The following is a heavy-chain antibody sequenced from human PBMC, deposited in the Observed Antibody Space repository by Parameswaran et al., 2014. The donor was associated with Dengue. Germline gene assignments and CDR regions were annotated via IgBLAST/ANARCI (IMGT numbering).Heavy chain of an antibody. Sequence: VRQAPGKGLEWVAVISYDGSNKYYADSVKGRFTISRDNSKNTLYLQMNSLRAEDTAVYFCARCSSSSCYRGFDFWGQGVLVTVSS. CDR3: ARCSSSSCYRGFDF. D-gene: IGHD2-2*02. V-gene: IGHV3-30*03. J-gene: IGHJ4*02. CDR2: ISYDGSNK.